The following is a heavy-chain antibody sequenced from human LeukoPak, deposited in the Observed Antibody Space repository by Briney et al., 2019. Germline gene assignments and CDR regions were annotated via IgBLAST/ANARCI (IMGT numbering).Heavy chain of an antibody. CDR1: GGSFSGYY. V-gene: IGHV4-34*01. D-gene: IGHD2-15*01. CDR2: INHSGST. Sequence: SETLSLTCAVYGGSFSGYYWSWIRQPPGKGLEWIGEINHSGSTNYNPSLKSRVTISVDTSKNQFSLKLSVVTAADTAVYYCARRAVVVAANFDYWGQGTLVTVSS. CDR3: ARRAVVVAANFDY. J-gene: IGHJ4*02.